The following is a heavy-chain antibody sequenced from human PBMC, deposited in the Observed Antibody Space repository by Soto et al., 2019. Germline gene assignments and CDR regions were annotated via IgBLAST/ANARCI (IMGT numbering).Heavy chain of an antibody. D-gene: IGHD3-3*01. Sequence: ASVKVSCKASGYTFTSYDINWVLQATGQGLEWMGWMNPNSGNTGYAQKFQGRVTMTRNTSISTAYMELSSLRSEDTAVYYCARAPYRGRFLEWLLFSDAFDIWGQGTMVTVSS. J-gene: IGHJ3*02. V-gene: IGHV1-8*01. CDR2: MNPNSGNT. CDR1: GYTFTSYD. CDR3: ARAPYRGRFLEWLLFSDAFDI.